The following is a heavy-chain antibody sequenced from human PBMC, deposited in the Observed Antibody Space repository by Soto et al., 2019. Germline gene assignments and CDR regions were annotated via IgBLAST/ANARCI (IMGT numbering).Heavy chain of an antibody. V-gene: IGHV1-18*04. J-gene: IGHJ5*02. D-gene: IGHD6-19*01. CDR1: GYTFTSYG. Sequence: ASVKVSCKASGYTFTSYGISWVRQAPGQGLEWMGWISAYNGNTNYAQKLQGRVTVTTDTSTSTAYMELRSLRSDDTAVYYCARDLRVKYSSGWYWFDPWGQGTLVTVPQ. CDR2: ISAYNGNT. CDR3: ARDLRVKYSSGWYWFDP.